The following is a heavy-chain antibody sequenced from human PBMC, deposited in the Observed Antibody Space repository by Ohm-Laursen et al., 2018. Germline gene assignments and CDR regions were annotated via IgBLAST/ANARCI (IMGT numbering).Heavy chain of an antibody. J-gene: IGHJ4*02. D-gene: IGHD2-21*02. CDR1: GFTFSSYA. V-gene: IGHV3-23*01. CDR2: ISGSGGST. CDR3: ARGVSPRVTGGFDY. Sequence: SLRLSCAASGFTFSSYAMSWVRQAPGKGLEWVSAISGSGGSTYYADSVKGRFTISRDNSKNTLYLQMNSLRAEDTAVYYCARGVSPRVTGGFDYWGQGTLVTVSS.